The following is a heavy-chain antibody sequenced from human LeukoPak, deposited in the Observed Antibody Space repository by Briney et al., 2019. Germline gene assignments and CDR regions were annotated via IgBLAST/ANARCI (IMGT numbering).Heavy chain of an antibody. CDR2: ISAYNGNT. D-gene: IGHD3-10*01. Sequence: ASVKVSCKASGYTFTSYGISWVRQAPGQGLEWMGWISAYNGNTNYAQKLQGRVTMTTDTSTSTAYMELRSLRSGDTAVYYCARSGLLWFGEFKYYFDYWGQGTLVTVSS. CDR1: GYTFTSYG. J-gene: IGHJ4*02. CDR3: ARSGLLWFGEFKYYFDY. V-gene: IGHV1-18*01.